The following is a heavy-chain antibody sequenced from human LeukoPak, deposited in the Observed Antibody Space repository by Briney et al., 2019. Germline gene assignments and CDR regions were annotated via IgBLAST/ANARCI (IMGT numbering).Heavy chain of an antibody. CDR2: VYYSGST. D-gene: IGHD4-17*01. J-gene: IGHJ3*02. Sequence: SETLSLTCTVSGGSIRNYYWSWIRQPPGKGLEWIGYVYYSGSTNYNPSLKSRVTISVDTSKNQFSLKLSSVTAADTAVYYCARLNYGDYSGAFDIWGQGTMVTVSS. CDR3: ARLNYGDYSGAFDI. CDR1: GGSIRNYY. V-gene: IGHV4-59*01.